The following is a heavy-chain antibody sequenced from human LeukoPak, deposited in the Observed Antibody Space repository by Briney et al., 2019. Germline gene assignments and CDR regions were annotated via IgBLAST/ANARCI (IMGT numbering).Heavy chain of an antibody. CDR1: GYSFTDYY. V-gene: IGHV1-2*02. D-gene: IGHD6-6*01. CDR3: ARGGARPINWFDP. Sequence: ASVRVSCKASGYSFTDYYMYWVRQAPGQGLEWMGWINPNSGGTNYAQKFQGRVTMTRDTSISTAYTELSRLRSDDTAVYYCARGGARPINWFDPWGQGTLVTVSS. CDR2: INPNSGGT. J-gene: IGHJ5*02.